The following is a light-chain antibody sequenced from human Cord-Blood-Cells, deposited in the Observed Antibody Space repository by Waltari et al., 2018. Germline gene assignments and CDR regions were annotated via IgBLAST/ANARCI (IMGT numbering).Light chain of an antibody. J-gene: IGKJ4*01. Sequence: VLTQSPGTLSLSPGERATLSCRGSQSVISSYFAWYQQKPGQAPRLVIYFASSRDTGVPDRFSGSGSGTDFTLTISRLEPEDFAVYYCQQYGSSPLTFGGGTKVEIK. CDR2: FAS. CDR3: QQYGSSPLT. V-gene: IGKV3-20*01. CDR1: QSVISSY.